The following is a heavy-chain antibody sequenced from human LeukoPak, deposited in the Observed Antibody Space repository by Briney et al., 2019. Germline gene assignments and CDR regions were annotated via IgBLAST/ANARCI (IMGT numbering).Heavy chain of an antibody. V-gene: IGHV3-48*04. CDR1: GFTFSSYS. Sequence: GGSLRLSCAASGFTFSSYSMNWVRQAPGKGLEWVSYISSSSSTIYYADSVKGRFTISRDNAKNSLYLQMNSLRVEDTAMYYCARGPPGIIAVGYFDLWGRGTLVAVSS. J-gene: IGHJ2*01. CDR3: ARGPPGIIAVGYFDL. CDR2: ISSSSSTI. D-gene: IGHD6-13*01.